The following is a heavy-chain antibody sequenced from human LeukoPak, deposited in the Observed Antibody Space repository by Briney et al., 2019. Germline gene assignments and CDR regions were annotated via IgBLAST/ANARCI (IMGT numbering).Heavy chain of an antibody. CDR3: ARELHYDSSGYYAQFDY. D-gene: IGHD3-22*01. CDR2: IYYSGST. J-gene: IGHJ4*02. Sequence: SEPLSLTCTVSGGSISSGGYYWSWIRQHPGKGLEWIGYIYYSGSTYYNPSLKSRVTISVDTSKNQFSLKLSSVTDADTAVYYCARELHYDSSGYYAQFDYWGQGTLVTVSS. V-gene: IGHV4-31*03. CDR1: GGSISSGGYY.